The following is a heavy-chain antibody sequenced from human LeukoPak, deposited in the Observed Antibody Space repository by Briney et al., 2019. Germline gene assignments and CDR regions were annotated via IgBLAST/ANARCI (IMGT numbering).Heavy chain of an antibody. CDR2: IYYSGST. CDR1: GGSISGSSYY. J-gene: IGHJ4*02. D-gene: IGHD2-15*01. V-gene: IGHV4-39*01. Sequence: SETLSLTCTVSGGSISGSSYYWGWIRQPPGKGLEWIGSIYYSGSTYYNPSLKSRVTISVDTSKNQFSLKLSSVTAADTAVYYCARLPLLGDYFDYWGQGTLVTVSS. CDR3: ARLPLLGDYFDY.